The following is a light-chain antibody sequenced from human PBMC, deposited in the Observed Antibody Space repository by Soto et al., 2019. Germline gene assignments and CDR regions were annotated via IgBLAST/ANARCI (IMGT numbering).Light chain of an antibody. J-gene: IGLJ2*01. Sequence: QSVLTQPASVSGSPGQSITISCTGTSSDIGTYNSVSWYQQHAGKVPKLMIYDVTNRPSGVSDRFSGSKSGNTASLTISGLPAEDEADYYCTSYTTRSTLVFGGGTQLTVL. V-gene: IGLV2-14*01. CDR1: SSDIGTYNS. CDR2: DVT. CDR3: TSYTTRSTLV.